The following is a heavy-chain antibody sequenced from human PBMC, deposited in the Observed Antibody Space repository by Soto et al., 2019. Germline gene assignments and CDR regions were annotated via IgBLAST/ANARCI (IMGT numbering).Heavy chain of an antibody. D-gene: IGHD3-22*01. V-gene: IGHV2-26*01. CDR1: GFSLSNARMG. Sequence: QVTLKESGPVLVKPTETLTLTCTVSGFSLSNARMGVSWIRQPPGKALEWLAHIFSNDEKSYSTSLKSRLTISKDTSKSQVVLTMTNMDPVDTATYYCARIRVDYYDSSGYYYGIDYWGQGTLVTVSS. CDR2: IFSNDEK. J-gene: IGHJ4*02. CDR3: ARIRVDYYDSSGYYYGIDY.